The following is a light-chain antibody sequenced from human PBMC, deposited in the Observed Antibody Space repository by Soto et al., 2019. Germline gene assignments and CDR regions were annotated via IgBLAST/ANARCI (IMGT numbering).Light chain of an antibody. CDR2: DAS. Sequence: EIVLTQSPATLSLSPGERATLSCRASQSVSSYLAWYQQKPGQAPRLLIYDASNRATGIPARFSGSKSGTDFTLTINSLQSEDFAIYYCQPYNNWPLTFGGGTKVESK. V-gene: IGKV3-11*01. CDR1: QSVSSY. CDR3: QPYNNWPLT. J-gene: IGKJ4*01.